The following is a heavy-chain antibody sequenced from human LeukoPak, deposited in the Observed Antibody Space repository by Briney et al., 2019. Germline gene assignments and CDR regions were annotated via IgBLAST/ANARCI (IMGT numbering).Heavy chain of an antibody. CDR1: GFTFSSYA. D-gene: IGHD4-17*01. Sequence: GGSLRLSCAASGFTFSSYAMSWVRQAPGKGLEWVSAISGSGGSTYYADSVKGRCTISRDNTKNTLYLQMNSLRAEDTAVYYCAKDAVTTLVKYYFDYWGQGTLVTVSS. CDR2: ISGSGGST. J-gene: IGHJ4*02. CDR3: AKDAVTTLVKYYFDY. V-gene: IGHV3-23*01.